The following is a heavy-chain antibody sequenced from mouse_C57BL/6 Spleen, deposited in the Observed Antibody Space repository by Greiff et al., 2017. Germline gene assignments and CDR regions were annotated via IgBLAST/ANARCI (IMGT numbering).Heavy chain of an antibody. CDR1: GFTFSDYY. J-gene: IGHJ2*01. Sequence: EVQVVESEGGLVQPGSSMKLSCTASGFTFSDYYMAWVRQVPEKGLEWVANINYDGSSTYYLDSLKSRFIISRDNAKNILYLQMSSLKSEDTATYYCARDPYYYGSSLYYFDYWGQGTTLTVSS. CDR2: INYDGSST. CDR3: ARDPYYYGSSLYYFDY. D-gene: IGHD1-1*01. V-gene: IGHV5-16*01.